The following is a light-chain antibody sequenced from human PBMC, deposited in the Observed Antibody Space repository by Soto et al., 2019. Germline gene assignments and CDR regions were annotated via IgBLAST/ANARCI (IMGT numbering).Light chain of an antibody. J-gene: IGLJ1*01. V-gene: IGLV2-14*01. CDR2: EVS. CDR1: SSGIRDYNY. Sequence: QSVLTQPASVSGSPGQSIAISCTGTSSGIRDYNYVSWYQQLPGNAPKLIMYEVSNRPSGISNRFSGSKSGNTASLTISGLQAEDEADYYCSSKSPDFFGTGTKATVL. CDR3: SSKSPDF.